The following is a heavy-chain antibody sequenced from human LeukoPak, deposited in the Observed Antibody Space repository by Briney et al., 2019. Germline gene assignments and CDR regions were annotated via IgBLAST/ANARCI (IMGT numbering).Heavy chain of an antibody. CDR3: ARGEALRQNYGMDV. J-gene: IGHJ6*02. Sequence: SETLSLTCTASGGSINGYYWNWIRQPPGKGLEWIGYIYFSGSTNYNPSPQSRVTISVDTSKNQFSLKLNSVTAADTAVYFCARGEALRQNYGMDVWGQGTTVTVSS. V-gene: IGHV4-59*01. CDR2: IYFSGST. CDR1: GGSINGYY.